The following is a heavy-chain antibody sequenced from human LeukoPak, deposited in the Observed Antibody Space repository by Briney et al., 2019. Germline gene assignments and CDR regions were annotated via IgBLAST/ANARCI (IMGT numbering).Heavy chain of an antibody. CDR3: ARLSGYYDSSPEV. CDR2: IYTSGTT. J-gene: IGHJ4*02. CDR1: GASVSSGRHY. D-gene: IGHD3-22*01. V-gene: IGHV4-61*02. Sequence: SETLSLTCTVSGASVSSGRHYWTWIRQPAGKGLEWIGRIYTSGTTKYDTSLESRVAISMDTSKNQFSLKLTSVTAADTAVYYCARLSGYYDSSPEVWGQGTLVAVSS.